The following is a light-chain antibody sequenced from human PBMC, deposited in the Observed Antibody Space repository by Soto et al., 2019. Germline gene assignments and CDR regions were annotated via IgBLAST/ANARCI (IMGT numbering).Light chain of an antibody. J-gene: IGLJ1*01. CDR3: NSYRTVSTYV. Sequence: QSALTQPASVSGSPGQSITISCTGPSSDIGGYNFVSWYQHHPGKAPKLLIHDVSNRPSGVSSRFSGSKSGNTASLTISGLQAEDEADYYCNSYRTVSTYVFGTGTKLTVL. V-gene: IGLV2-14*03. CDR2: DVS. CDR1: SSDIGGYNF.